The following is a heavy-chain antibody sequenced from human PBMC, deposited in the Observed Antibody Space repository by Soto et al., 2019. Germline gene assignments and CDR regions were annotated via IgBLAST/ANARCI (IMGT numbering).Heavy chain of an antibody. V-gene: IGHV4-59*01. J-gene: IGHJ5*02. D-gene: IGHD3-3*01. Sequence: SETMSLTCSVSGGYITYNYWTWIRQYPGKGLEWVGYIYYTGITNYNPSLKRRVTISLDRSKNQFSLKLDSVTAADTAVYYCARALDYDFWGGRNWFDPWGQGTLVTVSS. CDR3: ARALDYDFWGGRNWFDP. CDR1: GGYITYNY. CDR2: IYYTGIT.